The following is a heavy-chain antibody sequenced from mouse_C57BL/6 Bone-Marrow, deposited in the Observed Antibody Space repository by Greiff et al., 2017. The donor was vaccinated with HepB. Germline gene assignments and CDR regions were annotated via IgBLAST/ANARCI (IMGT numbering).Heavy chain of an antibody. CDR3: ARKILTYYAMDY. J-gene: IGHJ4*01. V-gene: IGHV5-17*01. CDR1: GFTFSDYG. Sequence: EVQLVESGGGLVKPGGSLKLSCAASGFTFSDYGMHWVRQAPEKGLEWVAYISSGSSTIYYADTVKGRFTISRDNAKNTLFLQMTSLRSEDTAMYYCARKILTYYAMDYWGQGTSVTVSS. CDR2: ISSGSSTI.